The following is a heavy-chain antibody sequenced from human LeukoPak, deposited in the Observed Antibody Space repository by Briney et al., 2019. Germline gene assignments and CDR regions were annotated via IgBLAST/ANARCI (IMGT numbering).Heavy chain of an antibody. CDR3: AKVGIGDSVSRDYYYMDV. CDR2: IHYDGSNK. CDR1: GFTFSNAW. J-gene: IGHJ6*03. V-gene: IGHV3-30*02. Sequence: PGGSLRLSCAASGFTFSNAWMSWVRQAPGKGLEWVTFIHYDGSNKYYADSVKGRFTISRDNSKNTLYLQMNSLRAEDTAVYYCAKVGIGDSVSRDYYYMDVWGKGTTVTISS. D-gene: IGHD3-10*01.